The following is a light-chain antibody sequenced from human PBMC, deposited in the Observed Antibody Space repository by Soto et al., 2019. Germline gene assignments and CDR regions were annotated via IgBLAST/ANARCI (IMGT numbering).Light chain of an antibody. V-gene: IGKV1-27*01. CDR3: QKYNSAPRT. CDR1: QAISDY. J-gene: IGKJ1*01. CDR2: GAS. Sequence: DIQMTQSPSSLSASVGDRVTLTCRASQAISDYLALYQQKPWKVPNLLIYGASTLEPGVTSRFSGSGSGTDYTLTISSLQPAEFATYYCQKYNSAPRTFGQGTEVDIK.